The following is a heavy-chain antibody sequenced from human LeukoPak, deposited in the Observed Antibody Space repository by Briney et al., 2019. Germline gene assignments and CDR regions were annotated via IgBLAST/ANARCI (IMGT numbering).Heavy chain of an antibody. V-gene: IGHV4-61*02. CDR3: ARTPNLWFGGITLSWFDP. J-gene: IGHJ5*02. CDR1: GGSISSSATNY. D-gene: IGHD3-10*01. Sequence: NSSQTLSLTCTVSGGSISSSATNYWNWIRQPAGKGLEWIGRMDTSGRTNYNPSLKSRVTISVDMSKNQFSLKLSSVTAADTAVYYCARTPNLWFGGITLSWFDPWGQGTLVTVSS. CDR2: MDTSGRT.